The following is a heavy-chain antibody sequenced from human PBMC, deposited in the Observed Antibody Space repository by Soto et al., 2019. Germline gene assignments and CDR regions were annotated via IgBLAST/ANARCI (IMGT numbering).Heavy chain of an antibody. Sequence: ASVKVSCKASGYTFTSYYMHWVRQAPGQGLEWMGIINPSGGSTSYAQKFQGRVTMTRDTSTSTVYMELSSLRPEDTAVYYCARGDMAYCGGDCYSEYFDYWGQGTLVTVSS. CDR1: GYTFTSYY. CDR2: INPSGGST. D-gene: IGHD2-21*02. CDR3: ARGDMAYCGGDCYSEYFDY. V-gene: IGHV1-46*03. J-gene: IGHJ4*02.